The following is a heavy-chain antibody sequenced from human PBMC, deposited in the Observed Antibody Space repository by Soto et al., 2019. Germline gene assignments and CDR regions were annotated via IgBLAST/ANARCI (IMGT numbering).Heavy chain of an antibody. Sequence: QVQLVQSGAEVRKPGSSVRVSCKASGGPARSYTLTWVRQAPGQGLEWMGRIIPLLGVPDYAQKFQGRLTIVADKSTNTAYMDLSSLTSDDTALDYCARERFCSSTACYRDAFDVWGQGTQVTVSS. V-gene: IGHV1-69*04. CDR3: ARERFCSSTACYRDAFDV. CDR2: IIPLLGVP. D-gene: IGHD2-2*01. CDR1: GGPARSYT. J-gene: IGHJ3*01.